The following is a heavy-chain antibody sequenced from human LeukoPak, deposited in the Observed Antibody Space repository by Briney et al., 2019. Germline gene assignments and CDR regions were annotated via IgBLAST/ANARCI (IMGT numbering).Heavy chain of an antibody. V-gene: IGHV4-59*12. Sequence: SETLSLTRTVSGGSISTYYWSWIRQPPGKGLEWVGYIYYSGSPNYNPSLKSRVTISLDRPKNQFSLRLNSVTAADTAVYYCARDGGAYSYDAWGQGTLVTVSS. CDR3: ARDGGAYSYDA. J-gene: IGHJ4*02. CDR2: IYYSGSP. CDR1: GGSISTYY. D-gene: IGHD5-18*01.